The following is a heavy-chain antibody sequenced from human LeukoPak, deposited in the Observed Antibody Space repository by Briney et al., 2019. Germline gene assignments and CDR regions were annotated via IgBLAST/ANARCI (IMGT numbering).Heavy chain of an antibody. V-gene: IGHV3-23*01. J-gene: IGHJ4*02. CDR1: GVTLSSYA. Sequence: PGGSLRLSCAASGVTLSSYAMSWARQAPGKGLEWVSGISSSGSGGNTYYADSVKGRFTMSRDQSKNTVGLQMNSLRSEDTALYYCARGSMPGTGLPFDYWGQGTQVSVSS. CDR2: ISSSGSGGNT. D-gene: IGHD3-9*01. CDR3: ARGSMPGTGLPFDY.